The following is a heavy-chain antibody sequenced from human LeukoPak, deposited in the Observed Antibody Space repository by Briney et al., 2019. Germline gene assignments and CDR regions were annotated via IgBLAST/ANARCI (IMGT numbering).Heavy chain of an antibody. V-gene: IGHV1-2*02. J-gene: IGHJ5*02. Sequence: GASVKVSCKASGYTFTGYYMHWVRQAPGQGLEWMGWINPNSGGTNYAQKFQGRVTMTRDTSISTAYMELSRLRSDDTAVYYCARDHSSGFGEWDAFNWFDPWGQGTLVTVSS. D-gene: IGHD3-10*01. CDR1: GYTFTGYY. CDR2: INPNSGGT. CDR3: ARDHSSGFGEWDAFNWFDP.